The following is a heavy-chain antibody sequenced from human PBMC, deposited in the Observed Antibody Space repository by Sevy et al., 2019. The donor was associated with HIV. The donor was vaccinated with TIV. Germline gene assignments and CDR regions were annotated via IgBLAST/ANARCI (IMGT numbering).Heavy chain of an antibody. CDR1: GFTFISHP. Sequence: GGSLILSCVASGFTFISHPMAWVRQAPGKGLEWVSTISASGGSTYYADSVKGRFTISRDNSKNMVNLEMNILRADDTALYYCAKEDYSGYDFDYWVQGTVVTVSS. D-gene: IGHD5-12*01. CDR3: AKEDYSGYDFDY. V-gene: IGHV3-23*01. J-gene: IGHJ4*02. CDR2: ISASGGST.